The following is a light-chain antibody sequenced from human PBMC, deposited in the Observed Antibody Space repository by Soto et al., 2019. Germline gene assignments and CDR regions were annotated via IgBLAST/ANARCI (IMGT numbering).Light chain of an antibody. CDR2: RNN. CDR1: SSNIGSNY. CDR3: AAWDDSLSGVV. V-gene: IGLV1-47*01. J-gene: IGLJ3*02. Sequence: QSVLTQPPSASGTPGQRVTISCSGSSSNIGSNYVYWYQQLPGTAPKVLIYRNNQRPSGVPDRISGSKSGTSGSLAISGLRCEDEADYYCAAWDDSLSGVVFGGGTKLTVL.